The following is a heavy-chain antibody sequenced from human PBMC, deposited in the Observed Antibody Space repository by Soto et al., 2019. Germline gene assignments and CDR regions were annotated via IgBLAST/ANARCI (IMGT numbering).Heavy chain of an antibody. D-gene: IGHD6-19*01. CDR2: ISGSGGST. J-gene: IGHJ4*02. Sequence: PGGSLRLSCAASGFTFSNYAMSWVRQAPGKGLEWVSGISGSGGSTYYADSVKGRFTISRDNSKNTLYLQVSSLRAEDTAVYYGAKYRGSGWSQFDYWGQGTLVTVSS. CDR3: AKYRGSGWSQFDY. CDR1: GFTFSNYA. V-gene: IGHV3-23*01.